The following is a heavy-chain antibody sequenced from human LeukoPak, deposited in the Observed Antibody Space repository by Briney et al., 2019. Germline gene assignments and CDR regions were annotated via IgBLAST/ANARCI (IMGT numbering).Heavy chain of an antibody. Sequence: SETLSLTCAVYGGSFSGYYWSWIRQPPGKGLEWIGEINHSGSTNYNPSLKSRVTISVDTSNNQFSLMLSSVTAADTAVYYCAGHKRAVLLWFGELYSWFDPRGQGTLVTVSS. V-gene: IGHV4-34*01. D-gene: IGHD3-10*01. CDR3: AGHKRAVLLWFGELYSWFDP. J-gene: IGHJ5*02. CDR1: GGSFSGYY. CDR2: INHSGST.